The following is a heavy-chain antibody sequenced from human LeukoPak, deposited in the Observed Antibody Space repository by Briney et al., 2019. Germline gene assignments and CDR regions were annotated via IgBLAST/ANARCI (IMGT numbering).Heavy chain of an antibody. CDR3: ASFWRQYSSPEGDY. Sequence: SVKVSCKASGGTFSSYAISWVRQAPGQGLEWMGGIIPIFGTANYAQKFQGRVTITADESTSTAYMELSSLRSEDTAVYYCASFWRQYSSPEGDYWGQGTLVTVSS. V-gene: IGHV1-69*13. CDR2: IIPIFGTA. CDR1: GGTFSSYA. D-gene: IGHD6-6*01. J-gene: IGHJ4*02.